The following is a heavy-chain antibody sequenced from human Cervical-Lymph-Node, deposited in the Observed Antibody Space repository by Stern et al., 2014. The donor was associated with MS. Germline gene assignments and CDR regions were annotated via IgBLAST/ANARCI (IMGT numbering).Heavy chain of an antibody. CDR3: ARRMPPDY. D-gene: IGHD2-2*01. V-gene: IGHV5-51*03. CDR2: IYPRDSDI. CDR1: GYTFTDYW. Sequence: VQLVQSGAEVRKPGESLKISCKASGYTFTDYWIGWVRQMPGKGLEWMGIIYPRDSDITYSPSFQGPVTIFADRSIRTDYLQWSSLRPSDTAIYYCARRMPPDYWGQGTLVTVSS. J-gene: IGHJ4*02.